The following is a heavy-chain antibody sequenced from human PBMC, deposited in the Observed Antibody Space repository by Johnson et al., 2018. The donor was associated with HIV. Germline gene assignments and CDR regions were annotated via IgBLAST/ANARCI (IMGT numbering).Heavy chain of an antibody. Sequence: QVQLVESGGGVVQPGRSLRLSCAASGFTFSSYAVQWVRQAPDKGLEWVAVISYDGSKKYYADSVRGRFTISRDNSKSTLYLQMNSLRAEDTAIYYCAKDYKLVGVTGDGDFDIWGRGTMVTVSS. D-gene: IGHD1-26*01. V-gene: IGHV3-30-3*01. J-gene: IGHJ3*02. CDR3: AKDYKLVGVTGDGDFDI. CDR2: ISYDGSKK. CDR1: GFTFSSYA.